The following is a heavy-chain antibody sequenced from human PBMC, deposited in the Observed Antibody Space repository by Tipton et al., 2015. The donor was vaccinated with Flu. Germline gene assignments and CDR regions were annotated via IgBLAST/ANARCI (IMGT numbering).Heavy chain of an antibody. CDR1: GGSFSGYY. Sequence: TLSLTCAVYGGSFSGYYWSWIRQPPGKGLEWIGEINHSGSTNYNPSLKSRVTISVDTSKNQFSLKLSSVTAADTAVYYCARGGYCSSASCYRTPRPWYYWGQGTLVTVSS. CDR2: INHSGST. J-gene: IGHJ4*02. D-gene: IGHD2-2*01. CDR3: ARGGYCSSASCYRTPRPWYY. V-gene: IGHV4-34*01.